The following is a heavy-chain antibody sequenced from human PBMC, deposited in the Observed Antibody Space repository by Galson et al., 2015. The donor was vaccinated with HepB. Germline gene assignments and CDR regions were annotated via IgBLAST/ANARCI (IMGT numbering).Heavy chain of an antibody. J-gene: IGHJ6*02. D-gene: IGHD3-3*01. CDR2: ISSSGTV. CDR3: ARDLFEVSPPPTNCMDV. Sequence: SLRLSCAASGFFFSDYNMNWVRQAPGKGLEWVSSISSSGTVYYADSLKGRSTISRDNAKNSLDLQVNSLRAEDTAVYYCARDLFEVSPPPTNCMDVCGPGTTGTFSS. V-gene: IGHV3-69-1*01. CDR1: GFFFSDYN.